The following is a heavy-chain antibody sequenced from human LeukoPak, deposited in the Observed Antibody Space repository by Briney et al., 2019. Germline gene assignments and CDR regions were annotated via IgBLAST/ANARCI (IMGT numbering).Heavy chain of an antibody. CDR3: ASNYYDSSGYYYSYAFDI. CDR1: GGSISSYY. Sequence: PSETLCLTCTVPGGSISSYYWSWIRQPAGKGLEWIGRIYTSGRTNYNPSLKSRVTMSVDTSKNQFSLKLSSVTAADTAVYYCASNYYDSSGYYYSYAFDIWGQGTMVTVSS. CDR2: IYTSGRT. V-gene: IGHV4-4*07. D-gene: IGHD3-22*01. J-gene: IGHJ3*02.